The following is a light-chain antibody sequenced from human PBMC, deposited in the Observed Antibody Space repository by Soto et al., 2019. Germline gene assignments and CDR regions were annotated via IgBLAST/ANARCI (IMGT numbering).Light chain of an antibody. Sequence: QSALTQPPSASGSPGQSVTISCTGTSSDVCGYNYVSWYQQHPGKAPKFMIYDVSNRPSGVSNRFSGSKSGNTASLTISGLQAEDEADYYCSSYTTSNTRQIVFGTGTKVTVL. CDR3: SSYTTSNTRQIV. J-gene: IGLJ1*01. CDR2: DVS. V-gene: IGLV2-14*03. CDR1: SSDVCGYNY.